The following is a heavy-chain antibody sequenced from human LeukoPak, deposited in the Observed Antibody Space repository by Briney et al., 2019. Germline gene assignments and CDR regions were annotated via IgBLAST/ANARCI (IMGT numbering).Heavy chain of an antibody. V-gene: IGHV4-59*01. CDR2: IYSSGFR. CDR3: ARDRALGSGKYYFDY. J-gene: IGHJ4*02. D-gene: IGHD3-16*01. CDR1: GGSISNYY. Sequence: SETLSLTCTVSGGSISNYYWSWIRQPPGKGLEWIGYIYSSGFRDYNPSLKSRVTISVDTSQNQFSLKLSSVTAADTAVYYCARDRALGSGKYYFDYWGQGTLVTVSA.